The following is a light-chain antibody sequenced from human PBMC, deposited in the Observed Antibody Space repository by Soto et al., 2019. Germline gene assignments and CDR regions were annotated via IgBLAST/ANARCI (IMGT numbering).Light chain of an antibody. V-gene: IGKV3-20*01. CDR3: QQYNNWPPIT. CDR2: AAS. Sequence: EIVLTQSPGTLSLSPGERATLSCRASQSVSSYYLAWYQQKPGQAPRLLIYAASSRATGIPDRFSGGGSGTDFTLTISRLEPEDFAVYYCQQYNNWPPITFGQGTRLEI. J-gene: IGKJ5*01. CDR1: QSVSSYY.